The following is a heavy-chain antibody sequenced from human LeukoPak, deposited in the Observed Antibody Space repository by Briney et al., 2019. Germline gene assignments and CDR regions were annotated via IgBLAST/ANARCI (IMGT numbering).Heavy chain of an antibody. CDR2: ITWNGDSV. D-gene: IGHD3-3*01. V-gene: IGHV3-9*02. CDR1: GFTSDDFA. CDR3: AKALRSGYYY. J-gene: IGHJ4*02. Sequence: GRSLRLSCAASGFTSDDFAMHWVRQAPGKGLEWVSGITWNGDSVGYADSVKGRFTISRDNAKNSLYLQMNSLRAEDTALYYCAKALRSGYYYWGQGTLVTVSS.